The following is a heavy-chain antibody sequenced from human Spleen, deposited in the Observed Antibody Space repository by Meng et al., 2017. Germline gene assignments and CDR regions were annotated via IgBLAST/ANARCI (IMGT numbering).Heavy chain of an antibody. V-gene: IGHV4-38-2*01. Sequence: GSLRLSCAVSGYSISSGYYWGWIRQPPGKGLEWIGSIYQSGSTYSNPSLKSRVTISVDTSKNQFSLKLSSVTAADTAVYYCASPPPPGTWGQGTLVTVSS. CDR1: GYSISSGYY. J-gene: IGHJ5*02. CDR3: ASPPPPGT. D-gene: IGHD1-26*01. CDR2: IYQSGST.